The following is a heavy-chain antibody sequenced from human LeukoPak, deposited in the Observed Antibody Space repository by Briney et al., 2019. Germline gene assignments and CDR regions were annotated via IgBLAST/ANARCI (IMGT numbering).Heavy chain of an antibody. J-gene: IGHJ4*02. CDR1: GFTFSNYA. Sequence: PGRSLRLSCAASGFTFSNYAMHWVRQAPGKGLEWVAIISYDGSDTYYTDSVKGRFTISRDNSKNTLYLQMNSLRAEDTAVYYCASARVVEVLATPTALDYWGQGTLVTVSS. D-gene: IGHD2-2*01. CDR3: ASARVVEVLATPTALDY. CDR2: ISYDGSDT. V-gene: IGHV3-30-3*02.